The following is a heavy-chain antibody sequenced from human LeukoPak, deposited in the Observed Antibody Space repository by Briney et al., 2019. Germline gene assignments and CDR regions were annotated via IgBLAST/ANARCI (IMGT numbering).Heavy chain of an antibody. CDR3: VKEGYSSGWDGD. D-gene: IGHD6-19*01. Sequence: QSGGSLRLSCSASGFTFSSYAMHWVRQAPGKGLEYVSAISSNGGSTYYADSVKGRFTISRDNSKNTLYLQTSSLRAEGAAVYYCVKEGYSSGWDGDWGQGTLVTVSS. CDR1: GFTFSSYA. CDR2: ISSNGGST. J-gene: IGHJ4*02. V-gene: IGHV3-64D*06.